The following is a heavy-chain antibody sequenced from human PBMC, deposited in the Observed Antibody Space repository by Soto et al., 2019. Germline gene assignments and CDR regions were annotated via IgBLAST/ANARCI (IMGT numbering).Heavy chain of an antibody. J-gene: IGHJ6*02. CDR3: AKDLRSFGPRFYYYYGMDV. CDR2: ISGSGGST. Sequence: XVSLRLSCAASGFTFSSYAMSWVRQAPGKGLEWVSAISGSGGSTYYADSVKGRFTISRDNSKNTLYLQMNSLRAEDTAVYYCAKDLRSFGPRFYYYYGMDVWGQGTTVTVSS. CDR1: GFTFSSYA. V-gene: IGHV3-23*01. D-gene: IGHD3-3*01.